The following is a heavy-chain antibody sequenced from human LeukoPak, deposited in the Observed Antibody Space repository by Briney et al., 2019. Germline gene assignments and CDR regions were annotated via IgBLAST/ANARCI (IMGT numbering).Heavy chain of an antibody. J-gene: IGHJ5*02. CDR2: INPNSGGT. CDR1: GYTFTGYY. CDR3: ARGASGVYTVTTSWFDP. V-gene: IGHV1-2*02. Sequence: ASVKVSCKASGYTFTGYYMHWVRQAPGQGLEWMGWINPNSGGTNYAQKFQGRVTMTRDPSISTAYMELSRLRSDDTAVYYCARGASGVYTVTTSWFDPWGQGTLVTVSS. D-gene: IGHD4-17*01.